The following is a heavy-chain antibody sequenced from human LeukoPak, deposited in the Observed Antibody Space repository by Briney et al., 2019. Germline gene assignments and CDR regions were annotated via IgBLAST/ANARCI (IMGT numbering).Heavy chain of an antibody. CDR1: GFTFSNAW. D-gene: IGHD7-27*01. V-gene: IGHV3-15*01. Sequence: PGGSLRLSCAASGFTFSNAWMSWVRRAPGKGLEWVGRIKSKTDGGTTDYAAPVKGRFTIARDDSKNTLYLQMNSLRAEDTAVYYCAKDRKLGPADYYFDFWGQGTLVTVAS. J-gene: IGHJ4*02. CDR2: IKSKTDGGTT. CDR3: AKDRKLGPADYYFDF.